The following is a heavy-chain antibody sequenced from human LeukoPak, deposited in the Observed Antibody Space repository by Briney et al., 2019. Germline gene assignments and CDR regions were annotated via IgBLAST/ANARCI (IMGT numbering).Heavy chain of an antibody. CDR3: ARDKYYGSGSYQGSAFDI. V-gene: IGHV1-2*02. D-gene: IGHD3-10*01. CDR1: GYTFTDYY. Sequence: ASVKVSCKASGYTFTDYYMHWVRQAPGQGFEWMGWIDPNTGGTNYAQKFQGRVTMTTDTSISTAYMELSSLRSEDTAVYYCARDKYYGSGSYQGSAFDIWGQGTMVTVSS. CDR2: IDPNTGGT. J-gene: IGHJ3*02.